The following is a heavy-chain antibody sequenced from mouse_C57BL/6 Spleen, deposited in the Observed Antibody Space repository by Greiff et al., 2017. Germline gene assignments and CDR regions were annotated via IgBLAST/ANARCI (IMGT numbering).Heavy chain of an antibody. Sequence: EVKLQQSGPELVKPGASVKMSCKASGYTFTDYNMHWVKQSHGKSLEWIGYINPNNGGTSYNQKFKGKATLTVNKSSSTAYMELRSLTSEDSAVYYCASTGYYAMDYWGQGTSVTVSS. CDR3: ASTGYYAMDY. J-gene: IGHJ4*01. D-gene: IGHD4-1*02. CDR1: GYTFTDYN. V-gene: IGHV1-22*01. CDR2: INPNNGGT.